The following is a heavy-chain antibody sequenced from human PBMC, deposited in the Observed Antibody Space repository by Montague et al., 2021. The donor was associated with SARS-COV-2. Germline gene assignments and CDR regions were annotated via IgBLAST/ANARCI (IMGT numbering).Heavy chain of an antibody. CDR1: GGSISGYS. CDR2: IYYSGTT. Sequence: SETLSLTCTVSGGSISGYSWSWIRQSPGKGLEWIGYIYYSGTTKYNPALKSRVAISLETSKNQFSLKLSSVTAADTAVYYCASLTLGYCSSTSCYSDWFDPWGQGTLVTVSS. V-gene: IGHV4-59*12. J-gene: IGHJ5*02. D-gene: IGHD2-2*02. CDR3: ASLTLGYCSSTSCYSDWFDP.